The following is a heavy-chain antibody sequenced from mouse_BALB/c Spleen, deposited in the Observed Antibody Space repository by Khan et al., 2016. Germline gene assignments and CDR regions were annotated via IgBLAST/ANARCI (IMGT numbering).Heavy chain of an antibody. CDR2: INTETGEP. J-gene: IGHJ2*01. CDR1: GYTFTDYS. Sequence: QIQLVQSGPELKKPGETVKISCKATGYTFTDYSMHWVKQAPGKGLKWMGWINTETGEPTYADDFKGRFAFSLETSASTTYLQLNNLKNEDTARYFCAKGLYGSRDWGQGTTLTVSS. V-gene: IGHV9-2-1*01. D-gene: IGHD1-1*01. CDR3: AKGLYGSRD.